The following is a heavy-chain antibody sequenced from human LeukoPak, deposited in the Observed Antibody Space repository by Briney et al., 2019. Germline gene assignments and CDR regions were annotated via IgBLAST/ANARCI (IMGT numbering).Heavy chain of an antibody. V-gene: IGHV3-23*01. J-gene: IGHJ2*01. D-gene: IGHD2-2*01. CDR2: ISGNGGNT. CDR1: GFTFSSYA. Sequence: GGSLRLSCAASGFTFSSYAMTWVRQAPGKGLEWVSSISGNGGNTYYADSVKGRFTISRDNSKETLYLQMNSLRAEDTAVYYCASRSSSLNWYFDLWGRGTLVTVSS. CDR3: ASRSSSLNWYFDL.